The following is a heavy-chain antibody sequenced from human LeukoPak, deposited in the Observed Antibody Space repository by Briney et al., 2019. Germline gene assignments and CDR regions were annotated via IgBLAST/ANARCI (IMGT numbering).Heavy chain of an antibody. CDR2: IDRTGTGF. V-gene: IGHV3-11*01. CDR3: ARGKRGFRN. J-gene: IGHJ4*02. CDR1: GLTFSDHY. D-gene: IGHD5-12*01. Sequence: PGGSLRLSCVASGLTFSDHYMSWIRQAPGKGLEWLSYIDRTGTGFYYTDSVKGRFVISRDNDKSTLFLQMNNLTAKDTAKYYCARGKRGFRNWGQGTLVTVSS.